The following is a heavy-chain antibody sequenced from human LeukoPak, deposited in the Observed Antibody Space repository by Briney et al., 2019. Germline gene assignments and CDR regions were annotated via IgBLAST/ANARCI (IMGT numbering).Heavy chain of an antibody. Sequence: GGSLRLSCAASGFAVSSNYMSWVRQAPGKGLEWVSIIYSIGTTYYTDSVKGRFTISRDNSKNTLYLQMNSLRAEDTAVYYCARWYCSSTSCYYDHWGQGTLVTVSS. CDR2: IYSIGTT. CDR1: GFAVSSNY. V-gene: IGHV3-53*01. D-gene: IGHD2-2*01. CDR3: ARWYCSSTSCYYDH. J-gene: IGHJ5*02.